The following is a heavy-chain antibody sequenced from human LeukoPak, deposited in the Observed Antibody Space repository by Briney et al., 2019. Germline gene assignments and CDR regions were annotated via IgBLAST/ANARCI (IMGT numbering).Heavy chain of an antibody. Sequence: ASVKVSCKASGYTFTSYYMHWVRQAPGQGLEWMGIINPSGGRTSYAQKFQGRVTMTRDTSTSTVYMELSSLRSEDTAVYYCARDGGTQLWLILGTTEAYYYYGMDVWGQGTTVTVSS. CDR3: ARDGGTQLWLILGTTEAYYYYGMDV. J-gene: IGHJ6*02. CDR2: INPSGGRT. D-gene: IGHD5-18*01. CDR1: GYTFTSYY. V-gene: IGHV1-46*03.